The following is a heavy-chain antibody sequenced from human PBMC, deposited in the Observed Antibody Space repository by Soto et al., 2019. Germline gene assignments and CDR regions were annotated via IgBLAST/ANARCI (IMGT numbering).Heavy chain of an antibody. V-gene: IGHV1-69*13. Sequence: SVKVSCKASGGTFSSYAISWVRQAPGQGLEWMGGIIPIFGTANYAQKFQGRVTITADESTSTAYMELSSLRSEDTAVYYCARGDPYYYDSSGYYLDYWGQGTLVTVSS. CDR1: GGTFSSYA. D-gene: IGHD3-22*01. CDR2: IIPIFGTA. CDR3: ARGDPYYYDSSGYYLDY. J-gene: IGHJ4*02.